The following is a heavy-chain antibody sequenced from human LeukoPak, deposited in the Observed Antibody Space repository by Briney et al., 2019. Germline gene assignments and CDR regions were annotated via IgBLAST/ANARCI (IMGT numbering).Heavy chain of an antibody. Sequence: SETLSLTCTVSGGSISSGDYYWSWIRQPPGKGLEWIGYIYYSGSTNYNPSLKSRVTISVDTSKNQFSLKLSSVTAEDTALYYCAKAAGYSGTMEAFDIWGQGTMVTVSS. J-gene: IGHJ3*02. D-gene: IGHD5-12*01. CDR2: IYYSGST. CDR1: GGSISSGDYY. CDR3: AKAAGYSGTMEAFDI. V-gene: IGHV4-61*08.